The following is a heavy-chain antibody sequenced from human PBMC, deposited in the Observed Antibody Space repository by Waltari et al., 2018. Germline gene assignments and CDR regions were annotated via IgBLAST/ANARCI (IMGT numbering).Heavy chain of an antibody. CDR1: GFTFDDYA. Sequence: VQLVESGGGLVQPGRSLRLSCAASGFTFDDYAMHWVRQAPGKGPEWIGRIYTSGRTNYTPPLKSRVTMSVDTSKNQFSLKLSSVTAADTAVYYCARDLSYMDVWGKGTTVTVSS. V-gene: IGHV4-4*07. CDR2: IYTSGRT. J-gene: IGHJ6*03. CDR3: ARDLSYMDV.